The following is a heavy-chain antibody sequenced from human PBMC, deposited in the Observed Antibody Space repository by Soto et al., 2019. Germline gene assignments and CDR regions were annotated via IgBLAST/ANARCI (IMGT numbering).Heavy chain of an antibody. CDR2: MNPNSGST. Sequence: QVQLVQSGAEVKKPGASVKVSCKASGYSFTSYDVNWVRQASGQGLEWMGWMNPNSGSTVIAQKFQGRVTRTRDSSISTAYMELSSLRPDDSAIYYCARVSFNALLRFPFDLWGQGTEVTVSS. CDR1: GYSFTSYD. V-gene: IGHV1-8*01. J-gene: IGHJ4*02. CDR3: ARVSFNALLRFPFDL. D-gene: IGHD5-12*01.